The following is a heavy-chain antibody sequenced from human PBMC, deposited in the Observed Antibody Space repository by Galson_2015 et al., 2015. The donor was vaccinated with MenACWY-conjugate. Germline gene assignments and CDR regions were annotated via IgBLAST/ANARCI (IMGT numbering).Heavy chain of an antibody. V-gene: IGHV3-30*18. J-gene: IGHJ4*02. CDR1: GFTFSSYG. Sequence: SLRLSCAASGFTFSSYGMHWVRQAPGKGLEWVAVISYDGSNKYYADSVKGRFTISRDNSKNTLYLQMNSLRAEDTAVYYCAKDRTLDYWGQGTLVTVSS. CDR3: AKDRTLDY. CDR2: ISYDGSNK.